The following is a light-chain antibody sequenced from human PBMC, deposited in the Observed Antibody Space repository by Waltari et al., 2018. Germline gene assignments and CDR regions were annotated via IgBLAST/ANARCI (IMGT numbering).Light chain of an antibody. J-gene: IGKJ2*01. CDR1: QGISTW. V-gene: IGKV1-12*01. CDR2: DTS. CDR3: QQGNSFPRA. Sequence: DIQMTQSPSSVSASVGDRVSITCRASQGISTWLAWYQQKPGQAPQLLIYDTSTLQTGVSSRFSGSGSGTEFTLSINNLQPEDFAIYYCQQGNSFPRAFGQGTKLEIK.